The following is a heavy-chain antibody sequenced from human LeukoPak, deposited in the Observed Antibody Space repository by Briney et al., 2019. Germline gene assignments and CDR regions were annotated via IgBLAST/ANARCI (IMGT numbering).Heavy chain of an antibody. CDR1: GFTFSSYW. J-gene: IGHJ6*02. CDR2: IKQDGSEK. D-gene: IGHD3/OR15-3a*01. CDR3: ARVDPDYYYYGMDV. V-gene: IGHV3-7*04. Sequence: GGSLRLSCAASGFTFSSYWMSWVRQAPGKGLEWVANIKQDGSEKYYVDSVKGRFTISRDNAKNSLYLQMNSLRAEDTAVYYCARVDPDYYYYGMDVWGQGTTVTVSS.